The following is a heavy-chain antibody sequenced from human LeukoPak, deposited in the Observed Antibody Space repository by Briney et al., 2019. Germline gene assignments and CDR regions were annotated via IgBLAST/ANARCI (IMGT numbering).Heavy chain of an antibody. CDR3: AKLPREYCSSTSCPNWFDT. J-gene: IGHJ5*02. CDR1: GFTFSSCE. V-gene: IGHV3-48*03. Sequence: PGGSLRLSCAASGFTFSSCEMNWVRQAPGKGLEWVSYISSNGNTIYYADPVKGRFTTSRDNSKNTLYLHMNSLRAEDTAVYYCAKLPREYCSSTSCPNWFDTWGQGTLVTVSS. D-gene: IGHD2-2*01. CDR2: ISSNGNTI.